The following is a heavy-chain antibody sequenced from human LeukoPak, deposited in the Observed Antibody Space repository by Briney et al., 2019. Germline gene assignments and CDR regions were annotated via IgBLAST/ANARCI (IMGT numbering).Heavy chain of an antibody. J-gene: IGHJ4*02. CDR2: INHSGST. CDR1: GGSFSGYY. D-gene: IGHD3-16*02. CDR3: ARGHRDYDYVWGSYRSYYFDY. V-gene: IGHV4-34*01. Sequence: SETLSLTCAVYGGSFSGYYWSWIRQPPGKGLEWIGEINHSGSTNYNPSLKSRVTISVDTSKNQFSLKLSSVTAADTAVYYCARGHRDYDYVWGSYRSYYFDYWGQGTLVTFSS.